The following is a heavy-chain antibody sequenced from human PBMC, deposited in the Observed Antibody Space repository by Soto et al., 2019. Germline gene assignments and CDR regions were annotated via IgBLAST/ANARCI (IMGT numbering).Heavy chain of an antibody. V-gene: IGHV1-69*06. J-gene: IGHJ5*02. CDR1: GGTFSSYA. D-gene: IGHD2-15*01. CDR2: IIPIFGTA. CDR3: ARVDVVVAATHPNWFDP. Sequence: RASVKVSCKASGGTFSSYAISWVRQAPGQGLEWMGGIIPIFGTANYAQKFQGRVTITADKSTSTAYMELSSLRSEDTAVYYCARVDVVVAATHPNWFDPWGQGTLVTVSS.